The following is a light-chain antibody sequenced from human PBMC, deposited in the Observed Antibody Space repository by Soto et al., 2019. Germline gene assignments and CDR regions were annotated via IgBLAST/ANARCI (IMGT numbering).Light chain of an antibody. J-gene: IGLJ2*01. Sequence: QSVLTQPRSVSGSPGQSVTISCTGTSSDVGGYNYVSWYQQHPGKAPKLIIYDVIKRPSGVPDRFSGSKSGNTASLTISGLQAEDEADYYCCSYAGSYTFELFGGGTKLTVL. CDR1: SSDVGGYNY. CDR2: DVI. CDR3: CSYAGSYTFEL. V-gene: IGLV2-11*01.